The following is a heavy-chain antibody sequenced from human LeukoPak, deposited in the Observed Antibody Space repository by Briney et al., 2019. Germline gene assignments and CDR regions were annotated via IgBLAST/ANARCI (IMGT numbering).Heavy chain of an antibody. V-gene: IGHV4-59*01. CDR3: ARRSSSWKNWFDP. J-gene: IGHJ5*02. CDR1: GGSIDSNS. Sequence: SETLSLTCTVSGGSIDSNSWTWIRQPPGKGLDSIGYIYYSGTTNYHPSRKSRVTMSVDLSKNQSSLKLSSVTAADPAVYYCARRSSSWKNWFDPWGQGTLVTVSS. D-gene: IGHD6-13*01. CDR2: IYYSGTT.